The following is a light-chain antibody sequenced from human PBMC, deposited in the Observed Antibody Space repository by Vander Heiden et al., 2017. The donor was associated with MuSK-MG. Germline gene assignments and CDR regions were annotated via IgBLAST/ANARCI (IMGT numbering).Light chain of an antibody. V-gene: IGKV3-15*01. CDR1: QSVSSN. CDR2: GAS. J-gene: IGKJ2*01. Sequence: IVMTQSPATLSASPAARATLSCRASQSVSSNLAWYQQKPGQAPRLLIYGASTRATGIPARFSGSGSGTEFTLTISSLQSEDFAVYYCQQYNNWTPYTFGQGTKLEIK. CDR3: QQYNNWTPYT.